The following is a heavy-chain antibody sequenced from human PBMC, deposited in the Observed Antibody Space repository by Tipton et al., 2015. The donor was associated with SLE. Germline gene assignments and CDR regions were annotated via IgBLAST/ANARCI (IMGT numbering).Heavy chain of an antibody. CDR1: GASISSISYC. V-gene: IGHV4-39*02. D-gene: IGHD3-16*01. Sequence: TLSLTCTVSGASISSISYCWDWIRQPPGKGLEWIGSIYYSGDTYYTPSLKSRATISVDTSKNQFSLKLSSVTAADTAVYYCARDSWGLGRYWGQGTLVTVSS. CDR3: ARDSWGLGRY. J-gene: IGHJ4*02. CDR2: IYYSGDT.